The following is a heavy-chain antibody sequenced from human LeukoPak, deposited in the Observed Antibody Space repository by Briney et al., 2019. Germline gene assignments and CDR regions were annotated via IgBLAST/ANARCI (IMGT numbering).Heavy chain of an antibody. V-gene: IGHV7-4-1*02. CDR1: GYTFIDYA. CDR2: INTNTGNP. Sequence: ASVKVSCKASGYTFIDYAMNWVRQAPGQGLEWMGWINTNTGNPTYAQGFTGRFVFSLDTSVSTAYLQISSLQTEDTAVYYCARGWSKDAWSWGQGTLVTVSS. CDR3: ARGWSKDAWS. D-gene: IGHD3-3*01. J-gene: IGHJ4*02.